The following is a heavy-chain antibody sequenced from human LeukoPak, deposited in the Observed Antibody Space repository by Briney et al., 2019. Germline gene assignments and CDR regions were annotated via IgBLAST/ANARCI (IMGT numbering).Heavy chain of an antibody. CDR2: IWYGGSNK. J-gene: IGHJ4*02. CDR1: GFTFSSYG. V-gene: IGHV3-33*01. CDR3: ARDSSGGSYYGY. D-gene: IGHD1-26*01. Sequence: GGSLRLSCAASGFTFSSYGMHWVRQAPGKGLEWVAVIWYGGSNKYYADSVKGRFTISRDNSKNTLYLQMNSLRAEDTAVYYCARDSSGGSYYGYWGQGTLVTVSS.